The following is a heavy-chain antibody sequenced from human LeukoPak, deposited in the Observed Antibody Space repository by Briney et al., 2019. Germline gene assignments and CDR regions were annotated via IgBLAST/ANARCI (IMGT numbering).Heavy chain of an antibody. CDR3: ARVSLGYSSSWYSY. V-gene: IGHV4-34*01. D-gene: IGHD6-13*01. Sequence: SETLSLTCAVYGGSFSGYYWSWIRQPPGKGLEWIGEINHSGSTNYNPSLKSRVTISVDTSKNQFSLKLSSVTAADTAVYYCARVSLGYSSSWYSYWGQGTRVIVSS. CDR2: INHSGST. J-gene: IGHJ4*02. CDR1: GGSFSGYY.